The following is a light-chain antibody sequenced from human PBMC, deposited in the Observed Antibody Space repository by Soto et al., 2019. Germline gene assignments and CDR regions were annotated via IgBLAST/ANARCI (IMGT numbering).Light chain of an antibody. CDR1: QSISTY. J-gene: IGKJ1*01. V-gene: IGKV1-39*01. CDR2: AAS. Sequence: DIQMTQSPSSLSASVGDRVSITCRASQSISTYLNWYQQKPGKVPRLLIYAASSLQSGVPSRFSGSGSGTDFTLTISSLQPEDFAPYYCQQSYIAPWTFGPGTKVDIK. CDR3: QQSYIAPWT.